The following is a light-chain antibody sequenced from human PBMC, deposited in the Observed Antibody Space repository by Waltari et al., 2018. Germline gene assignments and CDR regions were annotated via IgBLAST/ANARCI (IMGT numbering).Light chain of an antibody. CDR3: QQLSSQSLT. J-gene: IGKJ4*01. Sequence: DIQLTQSPSFLSASVGDRVTITCRASQGISRYVAWYQQNPGKAPRLLIHSASTLQSGVPSRFSGSGSGTEFTLTISSLQPEDFASYYCQQLSSQSLTFGGGTKVEI. CDR2: SAS. CDR1: QGISRY. V-gene: IGKV1-9*01.